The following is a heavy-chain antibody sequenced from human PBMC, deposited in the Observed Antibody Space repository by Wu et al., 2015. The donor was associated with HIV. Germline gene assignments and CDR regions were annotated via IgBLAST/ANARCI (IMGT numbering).Heavy chain of an antibody. CDR1: GYSLDKLS. D-gene: IGHD3-16*01. Sequence: QVPLAQSGAEVKKPGASVTVSCKISGYSLDKLSMHWVRQGSGKGLQWVGGFDPETRETVYTQNFQGRVTLTEDTSTDTTYMELSGLRFEDTAVYFCATLRWFSDRGNFYFGMDVWGPGDHCHRLL. CDR3: ATLRWFSDRGNFYFGMDV. CDR2: FDPETRET. J-gene: IGHJ6*02. V-gene: IGHV1-24*01.